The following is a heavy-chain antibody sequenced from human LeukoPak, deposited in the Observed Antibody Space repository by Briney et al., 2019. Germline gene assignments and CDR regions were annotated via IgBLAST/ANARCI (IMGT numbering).Heavy chain of an antibody. CDR1: GFTFSTYA. D-gene: IGHD3-9*01. V-gene: IGHV3-23*01. CDR3: AKTSTALTGTFRGYFDC. CDR2: ISGNGGTT. J-gene: IGHJ4*02. Sequence: SGGSLRLSCEASGFTFSTYAMSWVRQAPGKGLEWVSAISGNGGTTYYADSVKGRFTISRDNSYNTLFLQMDSLRAEDTALYYCAKTSTALTGTFRGYFDCWGQGTLVTVSS.